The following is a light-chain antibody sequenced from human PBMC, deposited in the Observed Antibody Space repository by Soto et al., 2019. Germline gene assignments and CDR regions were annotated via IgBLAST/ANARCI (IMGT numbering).Light chain of an antibody. J-gene: IGLJ2*01. CDR1: SSDVGGYNY. CDR2: DVS. Sequence: QSALTQPASVSGSPGQSITISCTGTSSDVGGYNYVSWYQQHPGKAPKLMIYDVSNRPSGVPNRFSGSKSGNTASLTISGLQAEGEADYYCSSHTSSSNVVFGGGTQLTVL. V-gene: IGLV2-14*01. CDR3: SSHTSSSNVV.